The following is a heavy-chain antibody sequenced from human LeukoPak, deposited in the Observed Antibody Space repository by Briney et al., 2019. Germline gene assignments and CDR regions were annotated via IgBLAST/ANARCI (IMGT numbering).Heavy chain of an antibody. CDR3: ARGREDYYEGSGYYAPFDH. J-gene: IGHJ4*02. CDR2: VFYDGSS. Sequence: SETLSLTCTVSSGSIKNSNYYWGWIRQPPGKGLEWIGSVFYDGSSDYNPSLKSRVTISVDTSKNQFSLKLTSVTAADTAIYYCARGREDYYEGSGYYAPFDHWGQGIVVTVSS. D-gene: IGHD3-22*01. CDR1: SGSIKNSNYY. V-gene: IGHV4-39*01.